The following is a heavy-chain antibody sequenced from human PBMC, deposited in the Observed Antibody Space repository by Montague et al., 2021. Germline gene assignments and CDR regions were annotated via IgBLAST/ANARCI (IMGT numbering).Heavy chain of an antibody. Sequence: TLSLTCTVSGDSLSSVGYSWTWIRQHPGKGLEWIGYMYYSGSTYYNPSLKSRVTISGDMSKNHFSLRLTSVTAADTAVYYCARGRLATGVFDYWGQGTLVTVSS. J-gene: IGHJ4*02. CDR3: ARGRLATGVFDY. V-gene: IGHV4-31*03. CDR2: MYYSGST. D-gene: IGHD6-13*01. CDR1: GDSLSSVGYS.